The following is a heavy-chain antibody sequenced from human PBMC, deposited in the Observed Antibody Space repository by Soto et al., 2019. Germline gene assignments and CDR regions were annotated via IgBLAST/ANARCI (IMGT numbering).Heavy chain of an antibody. CDR1: GFTFSNYA. Sequence: PGGSLRLSCAASGFTFSNYARSWIRQAPGKGLEWVSTIRETGNTYYADSVRGRFATSRDNSENTLYLQMSSLRAEDTAVYYCAKQQMGVIRALDYWGQGTLLTVSS. CDR3: AKQQMGVIRALDY. D-gene: IGHD1-26*01. CDR2: IRETGNT. V-gene: IGHV3-23*01. J-gene: IGHJ4*02.